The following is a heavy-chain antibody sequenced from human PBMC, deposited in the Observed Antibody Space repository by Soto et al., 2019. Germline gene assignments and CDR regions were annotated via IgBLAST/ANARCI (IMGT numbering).Heavy chain of an antibody. J-gene: IGHJ3*02. CDR3: ARDGVAPLLAFDI. Sequence: QLQLQESGPGRGKPSGTLSLTCSVSSGSISSSNWWSWVRQPPGKGLEWIGEIYHSGRTNYNPSLKSRVTISVDKSKNQFSLKLSSVTAADTAVYYCARDGVAPLLAFDIRGQGTMVTVSS. CDR1: SGSISSSNW. V-gene: IGHV4-4*02. D-gene: IGHD2-15*01. CDR2: IYHSGRT.